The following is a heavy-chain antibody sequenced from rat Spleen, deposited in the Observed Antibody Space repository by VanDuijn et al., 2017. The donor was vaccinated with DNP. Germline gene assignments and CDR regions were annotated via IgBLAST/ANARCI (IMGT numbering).Heavy chain of an antibody. J-gene: IGHJ2*01. CDR2: ISTSGGST. CDR3: ARQDY. Sequence: EVQLVESGGGLVRPGRSLKLSCAASGFTFSNYDMAWVRQAPTKGLEWVASISTSGGSTYYRDSVKGRFTVSRDNAKSTLYLQMDSLRSEDTATYYCARQDYWGQGVMVTVSS. V-gene: IGHV5-25*01. CDR1: GFTFSNYD.